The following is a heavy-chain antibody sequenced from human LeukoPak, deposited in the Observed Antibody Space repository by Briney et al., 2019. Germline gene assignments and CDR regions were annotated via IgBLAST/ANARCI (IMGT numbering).Heavy chain of an antibody. D-gene: IGHD3-16*01. J-gene: IGHJ3*02. CDR1: GFTFSSYW. CDR3: TRSGLPWASDI. CDR2: IKPDGSEK. V-gene: IGHV3-7*01. Sequence: GGSLRLSCGASGFTFSSYWMTWVRQAPGKGLEWVAAIKPDGSEKTYVDSVRGRFTISRDNAKNSLYLQMDSLRGEDTALYYCTRSGLPWASDIWGQGTVVTVSS.